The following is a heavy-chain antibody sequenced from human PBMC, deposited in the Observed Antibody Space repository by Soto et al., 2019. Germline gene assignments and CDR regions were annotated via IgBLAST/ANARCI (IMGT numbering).Heavy chain of an antibody. J-gene: IGHJ6*02. CDR1: GFTFRSHG. CDR2: IWFDGSKK. V-gene: IGHV3-33*01. Sequence: QVQLVESGGGVVQPGRSLRLSCAASGFTFRSHGMRWVRQAPGKGLEWVAVIWFDGSKKYYADSVKGRFTISRDDSKNRLDLQMNSLRPDDTAVYYCARAGAATYGMDVWGQGTTVTVSS. CDR3: ARAGAATYGMDV. D-gene: IGHD6-25*01.